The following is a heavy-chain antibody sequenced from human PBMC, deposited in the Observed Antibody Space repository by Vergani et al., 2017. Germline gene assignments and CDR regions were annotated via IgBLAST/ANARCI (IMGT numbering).Heavy chain of an antibody. Sequence: QVQLQESGPGLVKPSQTLSLTCTVSGGSINSGSYYWSLIRQPAGKGLEWIGRIYTSGSSNYNPSLMSRVTMSVDTSKNQFSLKLSSVTAADTAVYYCAMSSGWPYFDYWGQGTLVTVSS. J-gene: IGHJ4*02. CDR3: AMSSGWPYFDY. CDR2: IYTSGSS. D-gene: IGHD6-19*01. CDR1: GGSINSGSYY. V-gene: IGHV4-61*02.